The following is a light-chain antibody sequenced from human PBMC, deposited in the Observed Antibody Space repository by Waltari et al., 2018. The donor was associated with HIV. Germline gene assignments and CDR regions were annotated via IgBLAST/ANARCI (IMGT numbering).Light chain of an antibody. V-gene: IGLV2-23*02. J-gene: IGLJ3*02. CDR1: SSHVCGYNY. Sequence: QSALTQPASVSGSPGQSITISCTGTSSHVCGYNYVPWYQQHPGKAPKLMIYDVSNRPSGVSNRFSGSKSGNTASLTISGLQAEDEADYYCCSYAGSSTWVFGGGTKLTVL. CDR2: DVS. CDR3: CSYAGSSTWV.